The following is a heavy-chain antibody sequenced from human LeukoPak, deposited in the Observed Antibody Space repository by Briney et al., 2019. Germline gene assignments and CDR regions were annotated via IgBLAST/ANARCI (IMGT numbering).Heavy chain of an antibody. Sequence: SETLSLTCTVSGGSVSSYYWSWIRQPPGKGLEWIGYIYYSGSTNYNPSLKSRVTISVDTSKNQFSLKLSSVTAADTAVYYCARDRLTYYFDYWGQGTLVTVSS. CDR2: IYYSGST. D-gene: IGHD3-16*01. V-gene: IGHV4-59*02. CDR1: GGSVSSYY. CDR3: ARDRLTYYFDY. J-gene: IGHJ4*02.